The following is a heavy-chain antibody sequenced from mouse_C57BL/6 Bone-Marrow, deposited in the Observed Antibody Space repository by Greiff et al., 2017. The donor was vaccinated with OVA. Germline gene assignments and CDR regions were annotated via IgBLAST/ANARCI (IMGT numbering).Heavy chain of an antibody. CDR2: IDPSDSYT. D-gene: IGHD1-1*01. CDR1: GYTFTSYW. Sequence: QVQLQQPGAELVMPGASVKLSCKASGYTFTSYWMHWVKQRPGQGLEWIGEIDPSDSYTNYNQKFKGKSTLTVDKSSSTAYMQLSSLTSEDSAVYYCAREVYYYGSSVDDWGQGTTLTVSS. CDR3: AREVYYYGSSVDD. J-gene: IGHJ2*01. V-gene: IGHV1-69*01.